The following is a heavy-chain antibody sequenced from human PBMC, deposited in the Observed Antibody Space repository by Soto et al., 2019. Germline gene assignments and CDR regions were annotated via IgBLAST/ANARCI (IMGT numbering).Heavy chain of an antibody. CDR3: VRDGSGNLYLNWFDP. D-gene: IGHD6-25*01. Sequence: PGGSLRLSCAASGFTFSSYSMNWARQAPGKGLEWVSYISSHSSTLYYADSVRGRFTISRDNAGNSLYLQMDSLRDEDTAIYYCVRDGSGNLYLNWFDPWGQGTRVTVSS. CDR2: ISSHSSTL. J-gene: IGHJ5*02. CDR1: GFTFSSYS. V-gene: IGHV3-48*02.